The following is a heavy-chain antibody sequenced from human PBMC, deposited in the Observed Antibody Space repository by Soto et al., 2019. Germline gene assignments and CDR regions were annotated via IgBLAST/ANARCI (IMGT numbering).Heavy chain of an antibody. CDR2: IYSGGST. J-gene: IGHJ6*02. V-gene: IGHV3-53*01. Sequence: SWISQKTGKGLEWVSVIYSGGSTYYADSVKGRFTISRDNSKNTLYLQMNSLRAEDTAVYYCARGLTYYDFWSGSIGMDVWGQRTTV. CDR3: ARGLTYYDFWSGSIGMDV. D-gene: IGHD3-3*01.